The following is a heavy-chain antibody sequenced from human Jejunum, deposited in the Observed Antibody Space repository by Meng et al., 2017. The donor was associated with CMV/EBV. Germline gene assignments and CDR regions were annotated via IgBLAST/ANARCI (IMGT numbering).Heavy chain of an antibody. D-gene: IGHD6-13*01. Sequence: FRLSSYAMHWVRQAPGKGLEWVAVTSYDGSKNSSADSVKGRFTISRDNSKNMLYLQMNGLRAEDTALYYCVRDQGLIATVVYFDNWGQGTRVTVSS. CDR3: VRDQGLIATVVYFDN. J-gene: IGHJ4*02. CDR1: FRLSSYA. V-gene: IGHV3-30*04. CDR2: TSYDGSKN.